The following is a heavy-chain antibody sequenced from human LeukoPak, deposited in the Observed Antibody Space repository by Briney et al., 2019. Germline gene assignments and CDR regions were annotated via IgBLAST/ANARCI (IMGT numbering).Heavy chain of an antibody. CDR3: ARGGSGWYFGSHDY. CDR1: GFTFSTYA. V-gene: IGHV3-64*01. CDR2: ISSNGAST. D-gene: IGHD6-19*01. J-gene: IGHJ4*02. Sequence: GGSLRLSCAASGFTFSTYAMHWVRQAPGKGLEYVSAISSNGASTYYANSVKGRFTISRDNSKNTLHLQMGSLRTEDMAVYYCARGGSGWYFGSHDYWGQGTLVTVSS.